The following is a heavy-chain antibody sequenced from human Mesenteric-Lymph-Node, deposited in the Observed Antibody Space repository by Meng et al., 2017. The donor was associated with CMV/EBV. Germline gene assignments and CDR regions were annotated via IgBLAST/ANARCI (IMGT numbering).Heavy chain of an antibody. D-gene: IGHD4-23*01. V-gene: IGHV3-48*04. CDR2: ISSSSTTI. J-gene: IGHJ3*02. CDR3: VRGVTDYGGNSNAFDI. Sequence: GGSLRLSCAASGFTFSSYSMNWVRQAPGKGLEWVSYISSSSTTIYYADSVKGRFTISRDNAKNSLYLQMNSLRAEDTALYYCVRGVTDYGGNSNAFDIWGQGTMVTVSS. CDR1: GFTFSSYS.